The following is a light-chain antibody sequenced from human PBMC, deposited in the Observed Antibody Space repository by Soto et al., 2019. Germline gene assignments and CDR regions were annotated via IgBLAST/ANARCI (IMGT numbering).Light chain of an antibody. CDR2: AAS. V-gene: IGKV1-39*01. J-gene: IGKJ1*01. CDR1: QNIKNY. CDR3: QECYSSPRT. Sequence: DIPLTQSPLSLSASVGDRVTITCRTSQNIKNYLNWYQQKPGRAPKLLIYAASTLHSGVPSRFSGSGSATDFTLTITSLQPEDFAIYYCQECYSSPRTFGQGTKVEI.